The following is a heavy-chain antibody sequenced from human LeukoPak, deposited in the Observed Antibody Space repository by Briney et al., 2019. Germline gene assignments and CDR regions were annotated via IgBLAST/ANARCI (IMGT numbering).Heavy chain of an antibody. D-gene: IGHD6-13*01. J-gene: IGHJ4*02. CDR3: AFSSSWYGEVFDY. V-gene: IGHV4-31*03. Sequence: SETLSLTCTVSGGSISSGGYYWSWIHQHPGKGLEWIGYIYYSGSTYYNPSLKSRVTISVDTSKNQFSLKLSSVTAADTAVYYCAFSSSWYGEVFDYWGQGTPVTVSS. CDR1: GGSISSGGYY. CDR2: IYYSGST.